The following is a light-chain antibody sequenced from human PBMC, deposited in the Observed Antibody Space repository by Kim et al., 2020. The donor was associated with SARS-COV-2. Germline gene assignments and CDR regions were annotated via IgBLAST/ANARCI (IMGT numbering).Light chain of an antibody. CDR1: ISFVESDGNSY. CDR2: KVA. Sequence: PASISDRVSISFVESDGNSYLIWCHQRTGQSPRSLIYKVANREYGVPDRFSGSGSGTDFTMQISRVEAEDVGVYYCMQGTHWPFTFGPGTKVDIK. CDR3: MQGTHWPFT. V-gene: IGKV2-30*01. J-gene: IGKJ3*01.